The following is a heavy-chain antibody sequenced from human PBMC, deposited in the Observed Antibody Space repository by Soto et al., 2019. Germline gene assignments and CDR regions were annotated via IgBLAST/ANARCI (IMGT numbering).Heavy chain of an antibody. D-gene: IGHD3-22*01. CDR1: GGYFSGYY. J-gene: IGHJ4*02. Sequence: SETLSLTCAVYGGYFSGYYWSWIRQPPGKGLEWIGEINHSGSTNYNPPLKSRVTISVDTSKNQFSLKLNSVTAEDTAVYYCAKSPGMYYYDSSGYYHYDYWGQGTLVTVSS. CDR2: INHSGST. CDR3: AKSPGMYYYDSSGYYHYDY. V-gene: IGHV4-34*01.